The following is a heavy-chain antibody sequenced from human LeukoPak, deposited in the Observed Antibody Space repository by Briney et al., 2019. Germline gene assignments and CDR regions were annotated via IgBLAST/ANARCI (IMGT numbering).Heavy chain of an antibody. CDR2: IWYDGSNK. CDR1: GFTFSSYG. CDR3: AREGGAEAGTFDY. D-gene: IGHD6-19*01. Sequence: GGSLRLSCAASGFTFSSYGMHWVRQAPGKGLEWVAVIWYDGSNKYYADSVKGRFTISRDNSKNTLYLQMNSLRAEDTAVYYCAREGGAEAGTFDYWGQGTLVTVSS. J-gene: IGHJ4*02. V-gene: IGHV3-33*01.